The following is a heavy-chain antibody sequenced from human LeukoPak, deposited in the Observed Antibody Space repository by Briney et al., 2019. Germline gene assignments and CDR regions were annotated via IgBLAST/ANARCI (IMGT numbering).Heavy chain of an antibody. CDR1: GYTFTSYY. D-gene: IGHD4-23*01. V-gene: IGHV1-46*01. CDR3: ARGVTTVVPHSYYCYYMDV. J-gene: IGHJ6*03. CDR2: INPSGGST. Sequence: ASVKVSCKASGYTFTSYYMHWVRQAPGQGLEWMGIINPSGGSTSYAQKFQGRVTITRDMSTSTVYMELSSLRSEDTAVYYCARGVTTVVPHSYYCYYMDVWGKGTTVTVSS.